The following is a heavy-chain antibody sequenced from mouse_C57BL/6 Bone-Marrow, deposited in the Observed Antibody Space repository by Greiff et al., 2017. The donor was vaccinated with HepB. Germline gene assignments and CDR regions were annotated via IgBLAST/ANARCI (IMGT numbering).Heavy chain of an antibody. D-gene: IGHD2-2*01. CDR3: AKGGGYDDLLDFDY. J-gene: IGHJ2*01. CDR2: ISYDGSN. V-gene: IGHV3-6*01. Sequence: ESGPGLVKPSQSLSLTCSVTGYSITSGYYWNWIRQFPGNKLEWMGYISYDGSNNYNPSLKNRISITRDTSKNQFFLKLNSVTTEDTATYYCAKGGGYDDLLDFDYWGQGTTLTVSS. CDR1: GYSITSGYY.